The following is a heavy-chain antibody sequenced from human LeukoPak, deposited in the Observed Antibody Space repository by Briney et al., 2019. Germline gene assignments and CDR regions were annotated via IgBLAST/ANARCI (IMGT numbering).Heavy chain of an antibody. CDR3: ARDRGRDYGDYYYYGMDV. J-gene: IGHJ6*02. Sequence: GRSLRLSCAASGFTFSSYAMHWVRQAPGKGLEWVAVISYDGSNKYYADSVKGRFTISRDNSKNTLYLQMNSLRAEDTAVYYCARDRGRDYGDYYYYGMDVWGQGTTVTVSS. V-gene: IGHV3-30*04. CDR1: GFTFSSYA. CDR2: ISYDGSNK. D-gene: IGHD4-17*01.